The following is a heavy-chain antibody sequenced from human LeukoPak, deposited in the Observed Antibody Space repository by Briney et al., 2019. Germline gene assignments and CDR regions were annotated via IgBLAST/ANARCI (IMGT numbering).Heavy chain of an antibody. V-gene: IGHV4-61*01. CDR2: IYYSGST. J-gene: IGHJ3*02. CDR1: GGSISSGSYY. Sequence: PSETLSLTCTVSGGSISSGSYYWSWIRQPPGKGLEWIGYIYYSGSTNYNPSLKSRVTISVDTSKNQFSLKLNSVTAADTAVYYCARHGSRGAFDIWGQGTMVTVSS. D-gene: IGHD1-26*01. CDR3: ARHGSRGAFDI.